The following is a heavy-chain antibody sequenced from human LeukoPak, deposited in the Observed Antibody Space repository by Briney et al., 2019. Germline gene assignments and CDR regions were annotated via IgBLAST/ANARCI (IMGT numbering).Heavy chain of an antibody. V-gene: IGHV3-48*04. CDR2: ISSSGTTT. D-gene: IGHD3-10*01. CDR3: ARGYGSGSSHIDY. CDR1: GFTFSSYW. Sequence: GGSLRLPCAASGFTFSSYWMHWVRQAPGKGLEWVSYISSSGTTTYYAASVKGRFTISRDNAKNSLYLQMNSLRAEDTAVYYCARGYGSGSSHIDYWGQGTLVTVSS. J-gene: IGHJ4*02.